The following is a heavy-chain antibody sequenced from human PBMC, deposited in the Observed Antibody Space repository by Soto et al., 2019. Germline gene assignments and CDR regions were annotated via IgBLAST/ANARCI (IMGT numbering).Heavy chain of an antibody. J-gene: IGHJ3*02. CDR3: ARDLGDGGDAFDI. CDR2: FYHGGST. CDR1: GYSISSGYY. D-gene: IGHD4-17*01. V-gene: IGHV4-38-2*02. Sequence: ETLSLTCDVSGYSISSGYYWGWIRQTPGKGLEWIGHFYHGGSTYYNPSLKSRITISVDTSKNQFSLKLSSVTAADTAVYYCARDLGDGGDAFDIWGQGTMVTVSS.